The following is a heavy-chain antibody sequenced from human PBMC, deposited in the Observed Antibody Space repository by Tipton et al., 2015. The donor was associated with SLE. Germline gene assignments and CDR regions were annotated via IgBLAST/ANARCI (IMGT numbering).Heavy chain of an antibody. CDR2: IYYSGTT. Sequence: TLSLTCTVSGDSVTRTSNYWGWIRQPPGKGLEWIGNIYYSGTTYYNPSLKSRVTISLDTSKNQFSLRLTSVTAADTAVYYCARPFVGTSGWEPYDYWGQGTQVTVSS. CDR1: GDSVTRTSNY. D-gene: IGHD6-19*01. V-gene: IGHV4-39*07. CDR3: ARPFVGTSGWEPYDY. J-gene: IGHJ4*02.